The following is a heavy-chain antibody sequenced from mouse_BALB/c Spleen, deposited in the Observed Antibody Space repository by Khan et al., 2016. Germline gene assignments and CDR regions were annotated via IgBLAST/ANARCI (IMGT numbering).Heavy chain of an antibody. CDR2: INTYTGEP. Sequence: QIQLVQSGPELKKPGETVKISCKASGYTFTNYGMNWVKQAPGKGLKWMGWINTYTGEPTYADDFKGRFAFSLETSVSTAYLQINNLKNEDTATYFCARGRGPYWGQGTTLTVSS. CDR3: ARGRGPY. V-gene: IGHV9-3-1*01. CDR1: GYTFTNYG. J-gene: IGHJ2*01.